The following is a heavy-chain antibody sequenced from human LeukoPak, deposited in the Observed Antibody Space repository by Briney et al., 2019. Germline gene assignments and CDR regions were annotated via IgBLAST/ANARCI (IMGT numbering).Heavy chain of an antibody. CDR3: ARVRVVTHFDY. D-gene: IGHD4-23*01. J-gene: IGHJ4*02. Sequence: PGGSLRLSCAASGFTFSSYEMNWVRQAPGKGLEWISYISSSSRSYIYYADSVKGRFTISRDNAKNSLYLQMNSLRAEDTAVYYCARVRVVTHFDYWGQGTLVTVSS. CDR1: GFTFSSYE. V-gene: IGHV3-21*05. CDR2: ISSSSRSYI.